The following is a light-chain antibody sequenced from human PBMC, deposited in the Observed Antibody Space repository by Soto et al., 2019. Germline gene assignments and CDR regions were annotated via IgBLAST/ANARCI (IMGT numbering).Light chain of an antibody. CDR2: GAS. J-gene: IGKJ2*01. CDR3: QQYGTSPDT. CDR1: QSVSSS. Sequence: EIVLTQSPGTLSLSPGERATLSCRASQSVSSSLAWYQQKSGQPPRLLIYGASTRLTGVPDRFSGSGSGTYFTLTISGLEPEDFAVYYCQQYGTSPDTFGQGTKLEIK. V-gene: IGKV3-20*01.